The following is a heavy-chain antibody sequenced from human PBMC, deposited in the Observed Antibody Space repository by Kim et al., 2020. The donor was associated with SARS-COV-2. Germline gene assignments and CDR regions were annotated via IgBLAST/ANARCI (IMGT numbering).Heavy chain of an antibody. D-gene: IGHD2-2*01. V-gene: IGHV4-59*01. CDR2: VYNSGYT. J-gene: IGHJ4*02. Sequence: SETLSLTYTVSSISSYYWNWIRQPPGKGLEWIGFVYNSGYTNYNPSLKSRLTLSVDVSKNQFSLKLTSVTPADTAVYYCSRGMPPTHYFDFWAQGALVTV. CDR3: SRGMPPTHYFDF. CDR1: SISSYY.